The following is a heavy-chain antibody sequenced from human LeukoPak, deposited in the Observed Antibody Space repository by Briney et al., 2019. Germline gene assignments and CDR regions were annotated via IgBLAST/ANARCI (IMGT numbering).Heavy chain of an antibody. Sequence: GGSLRLSCAASGFAFSSCWMHWVRQAPGKGLLWVARINRDGSDSSYADSVKGRFTISRDNAKNTLYLQMNCLRAEDTAVYYCTTVVGGYYPPVDGLDIWGQGTMVTVSS. V-gene: IGHV3-74*01. J-gene: IGHJ3*02. CDR3: TTVVGGYYPPVDGLDI. CDR2: INRDGSDS. D-gene: IGHD6-25*01. CDR1: GFAFSSCW.